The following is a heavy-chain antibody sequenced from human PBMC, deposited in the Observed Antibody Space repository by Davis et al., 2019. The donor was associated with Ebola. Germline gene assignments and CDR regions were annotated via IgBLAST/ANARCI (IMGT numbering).Heavy chain of an antibody. Sequence: GGSLRLSCAASGFMFSSCGMNWVRQAPGKGLEWVSGIGVSGGTTYADSVKGRFTIFRDNSQNTLYLQMTGLRAEDTAIYYCAKGPTRSGYYWGQGTLVTVSS. CDR3: AKGPTRSGYY. J-gene: IGHJ4*02. D-gene: IGHD6-19*01. CDR1: GFMFSSCG. CDR2: IGVSGGTT. V-gene: IGHV3-23*01.